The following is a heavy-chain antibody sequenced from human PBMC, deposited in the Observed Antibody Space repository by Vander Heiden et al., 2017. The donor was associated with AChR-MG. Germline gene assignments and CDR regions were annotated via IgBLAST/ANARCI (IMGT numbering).Heavy chain of an antibody. D-gene: IGHD3-9*01. CDR2: IYYSGST. CDR3: AGRQYDSLTGYYAFDI. J-gene: IGHJ3*02. CDR1: GGSISSHY. V-gene: IGHV4-59*11. Sequence: QVQLQESGPGLVKPSETLSLTCTVSGGSISSHYWSWIRQPPGKGLEWIGDIYYSGSTNYNPSLKSRVTISIGTSKNQFSLKLSSVTAADTAVYYCAGRQYDSLTGYYAFDIWGQGTMVTGSS.